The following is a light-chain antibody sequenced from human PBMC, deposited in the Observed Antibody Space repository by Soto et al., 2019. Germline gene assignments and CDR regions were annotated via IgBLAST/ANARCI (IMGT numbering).Light chain of an antibody. CDR3: QQYGSSPKT. CDR2: GAS. Sequence: NFLTHSPATLSLSPGERSTLSCGASQRVGIYLAWYQQQPGQAPRLLIYGASSRATGIQDRFSGSGSGTDFTLTISRLEPEDFAVYYCQQYGSSPKTVGQGTKV. V-gene: IGKV3-20*01. CDR1: QRVGIY. J-gene: IGKJ1*01.